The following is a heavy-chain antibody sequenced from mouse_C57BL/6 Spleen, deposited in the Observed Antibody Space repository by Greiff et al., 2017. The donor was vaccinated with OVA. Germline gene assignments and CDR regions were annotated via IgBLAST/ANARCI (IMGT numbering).Heavy chain of an antibody. Sequence: DVKLVESGGGLVKPGGSLKLSCAASGFTFSDYGMHWVRQAPEKGLEWVAYISSGSSTIYYADTVKGRFTISRDNAKNTLFLQMTSLRSEDTAMYYCARNPVLDDYDEDYYAMDYWGQGTSVTVSS. CDR1: GFTFSDYG. J-gene: IGHJ4*01. CDR3: ARNPVLDDYDEDYYAMDY. D-gene: IGHD2-4*01. CDR2: ISSGSSTI. V-gene: IGHV5-17*01.